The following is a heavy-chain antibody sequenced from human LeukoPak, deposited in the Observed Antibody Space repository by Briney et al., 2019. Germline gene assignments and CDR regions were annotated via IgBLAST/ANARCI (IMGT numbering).Heavy chain of an antibody. CDR3: ARDNDY. CDR2: IYYSGST. V-gene: IGHV4-59*01. Sequence: PSETLSLTCTVSGGSISSYYWSWIRQPSGKGLEWIGYIYYSGSTNYNPSLKSRVTISVDTSKNQFSLKLSSVTAADTAVYYCARDNDYWGQGTLVTVSS. J-gene: IGHJ4*02. CDR1: GGSISSYY.